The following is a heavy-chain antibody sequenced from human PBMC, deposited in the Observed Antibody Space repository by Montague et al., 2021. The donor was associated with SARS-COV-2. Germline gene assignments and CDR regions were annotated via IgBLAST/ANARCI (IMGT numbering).Heavy chain of an antibody. CDR2: IDERGST. CDR3: ARDVRTSTWSIRGYGGNYYFDS. Sequence: SETLSLTCAVSGGSISTSHWWSWVRQPPGKGLEWIGGIDERGSTNYSPSLKSRVTMSIDKSANQFSLKLASLTAADTAIYFCARDVRTSTWSIRGYGGNYYFDSWGLGTLVAVSS. J-gene: IGHJ4*02. CDR1: GGSISTSHW. D-gene: IGHD4-23*01. V-gene: IGHV4-4*02.